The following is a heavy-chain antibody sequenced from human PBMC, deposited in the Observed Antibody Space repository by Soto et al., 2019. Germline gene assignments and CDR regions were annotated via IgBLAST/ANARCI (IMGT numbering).Heavy chain of an antibody. J-gene: IGHJ6*03. CDR2: IYYSGST. CDR1: GGSIRSYY. Sequence: PSETLSLTCTVSGGSIRSYYWSWIRQPPGKGLEWIGYIYYSGSTNYNPSLKSRVTISVDTSKNQFSLKLSSVTAADTAVYYCARLKMVRGVIPNNYSYMDVWGKGTTVTVSS. CDR3: ARLKMVRGVIPNNYSYMDV. D-gene: IGHD3-10*01. V-gene: IGHV4-59*08.